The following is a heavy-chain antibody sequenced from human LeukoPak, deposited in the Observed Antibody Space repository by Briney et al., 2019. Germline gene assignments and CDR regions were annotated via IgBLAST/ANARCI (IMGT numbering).Heavy chain of an antibody. CDR1: GYPFTGYY. J-gene: IGHJ4*02. Sequence: ASVKVSCKASGYPFTGYYMHWVRQAPGQGLEWMGWISAYNGNTNYAQKLQGRVTMTTDTSTSTAYMELRSLRSDDTAVYYCARGVIGGYYYDSSGYYLIFDYWGQGTLVTVSS. D-gene: IGHD3-22*01. CDR3: ARGVIGGYYYDSSGYYLIFDY. V-gene: IGHV1-18*04. CDR2: ISAYNGNT.